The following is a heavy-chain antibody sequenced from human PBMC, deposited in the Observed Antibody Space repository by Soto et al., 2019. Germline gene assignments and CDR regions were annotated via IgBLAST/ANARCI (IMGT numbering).Heavy chain of an antibody. CDR3: TTLSYLYYDGMDV. D-gene: IGHD2-2*01. Sequence: GGSLRLSCEASGFTFSNAWMNWVRQGPGKGLEWLGRIKSKVDGGTADYVAATKGRFSISRDDLKNMLYLQMNSLKPDDTAVYYCTTLSYLYYDGMDVWGQGTKVTVSS. V-gene: IGHV3-15*01. J-gene: IGHJ6*02. CDR2: IKSKVDGGTA. CDR1: GFTFSNAW.